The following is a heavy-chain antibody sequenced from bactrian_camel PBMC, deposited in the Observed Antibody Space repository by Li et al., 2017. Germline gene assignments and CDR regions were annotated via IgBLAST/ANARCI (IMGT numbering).Heavy chain of an antibody. Sequence: DVQLVESGGDLVQPGGSLRLSCTVSGLPFEDYALGWFHQAPGREREGVATIYSGTDVTYYADSVKGRFTISHDNAQHTIYLQMNSLQPDDTANYSCATVSVPWGAGPTGSSCHTYLQVDSDARSQGTQVTVS. CDR2: IYSGTDVT. J-gene: IGHJ4*01. CDR1: GLPFEDYA. V-gene: IGHV3S66*01. D-gene: IGHD5*01.